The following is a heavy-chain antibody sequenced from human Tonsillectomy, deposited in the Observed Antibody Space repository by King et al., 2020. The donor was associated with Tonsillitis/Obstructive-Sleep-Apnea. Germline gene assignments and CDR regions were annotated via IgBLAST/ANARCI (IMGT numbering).Heavy chain of an antibody. V-gene: IGHV4-59*01. CDR3: ASVPVTYYDFWSGYYSPAYYYYMDV. J-gene: IGHJ6*03. Sequence: QLQESGPGLVKPSETLSLTCTVSGGSISSYYWSWIRQPPGKGLEWIGYIYYSGSTNYNPSLTSRVTISVATSKNQFSLKLSSVTAADTDVYYCASVPVTYYDFWSGYYSPAYYYYMDVWGKGTTVTVSS. CDR1: GGSISSYY. CDR2: IYYSGST. D-gene: IGHD3-3*01.